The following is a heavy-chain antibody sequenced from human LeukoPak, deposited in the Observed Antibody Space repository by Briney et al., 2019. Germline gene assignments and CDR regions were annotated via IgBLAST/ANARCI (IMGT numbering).Heavy chain of an antibody. Sequence: GGSLRLSCAASGFTFSSYSMNWVRQAPGKGLEWVSSISSSSSYIYYADSVKGRFTISRDNAKNSLYLQMNSLRAEDTAVYYCARDFRSLPHAFDIWGQGTMVTVSS. CDR2: ISSSSSYI. CDR3: ARDFRSLPHAFDI. CDR1: GFTFSSYS. J-gene: IGHJ3*02. V-gene: IGHV3-21*01. D-gene: IGHD1-26*01.